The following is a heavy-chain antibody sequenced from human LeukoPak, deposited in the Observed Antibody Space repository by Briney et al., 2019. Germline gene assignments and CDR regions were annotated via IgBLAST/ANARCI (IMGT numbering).Heavy chain of an antibody. D-gene: IGHD3-3*01. J-gene: IGHJ4*02. CDR2: VNPNSGNT. Sequence: AAVKVSCKASGYTFSGYEINWVRQATGQGLEWMGWVNPNSGNTAYAQKFQGRVTITRNTSISTAYMELSSLRSEDTAVYYCARGRRFTIFGVVIKHNSYYFDYWGQGTLVTVSS. CDR3: ARGRRFTIFGVVIKHNSYYFDY. CDR1: GYTFSGYE. V-gene: IGHV1-8*01.